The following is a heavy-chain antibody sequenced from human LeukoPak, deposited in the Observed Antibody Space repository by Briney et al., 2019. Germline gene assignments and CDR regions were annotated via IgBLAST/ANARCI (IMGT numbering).Heavy chain of an antibody. J-gene: IGHJ6*02. D-gene: IGHD6-19*01. CDR3: ARVIAVAGAPNYYYYGMDV. V-gene: IGHV3-64*01. CDR1: GFTFSSYA. Sequence: PGGSLRLSCAASGFTFSSYAMHWVRQAPGKGLEYVSAISSNGGSTYYANSVKGRFTISRDSSKNTLYLQMGSLRGEDMAVYYCARVIAVAGAPNYYYYGMDVWGQGTTVTVSS. CDR2: ISSNGGST.